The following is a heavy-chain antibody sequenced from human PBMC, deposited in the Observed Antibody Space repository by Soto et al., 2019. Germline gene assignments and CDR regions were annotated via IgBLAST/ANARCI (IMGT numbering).Heavy chain of an antibody. Sequence: QVQLRESGPRLVKPSGTLSLTCAVSGSSITSSNWWTWVRQPPGKGLEWIGESYHSGSANYNPSLMSQVTISVDKSKRQFFLKLTSVPAADTAVYYCARRYYYDSSGYYLGDWGQGTLVTVSS. J-gene: IGHJ4*02. CDR2: SYHSGSA. D-gene: IGHD3-22*01. V-gene: IGHV4-4*02. CDR1: GSSITSSNW. CDR3: ARRYYYDSSGYYLGD.